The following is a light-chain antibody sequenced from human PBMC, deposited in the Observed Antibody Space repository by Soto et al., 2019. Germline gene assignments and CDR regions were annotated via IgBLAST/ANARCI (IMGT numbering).Light chain of an antibody. Sequence: IQMTQSPSTLSASVGDRVTITCRARQSISSWLAWYQQKPGKAPQLLIYDASSLESGFPSRFSGSGAGTAFTLPISSLQPDDFATYYCQQYNSYSSLTFGGGTQVEIK. CDR1: QSISSW. J-gene: IGKJ4*01. CDR3: QQYNSYSSLT. V-gene: IGKV1-5*01. CDR2: DAS.